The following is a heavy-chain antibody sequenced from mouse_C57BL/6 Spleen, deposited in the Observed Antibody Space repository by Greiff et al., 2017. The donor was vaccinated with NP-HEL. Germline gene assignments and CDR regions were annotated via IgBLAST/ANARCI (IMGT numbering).Heavy chain of an antibody. V-gene: IGHV3-1*01. CDR1: GYSITSGYD. Sequence: EVNLVESGPGMVKPSQSLSLTCTVTGYSITSGYDWHWIRHFPGNKLEWMGYISYSGSTNYNPSLKSRISITHDTSKNHFFLKLNSVTTEDTATYYCARDRDSNYPGFAYWGQGTLVTVSA. CDR2: ISYSGST. CDR3: ARDRDSNYPGFAY. D-gene: IGHD2-5*01. J-gene: IGHJ3*01.